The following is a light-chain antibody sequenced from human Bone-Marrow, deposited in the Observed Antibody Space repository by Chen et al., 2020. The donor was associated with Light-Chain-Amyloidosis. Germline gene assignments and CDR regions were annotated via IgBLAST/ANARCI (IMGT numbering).Light chain of an antibody. Sequence: QSVLTPPPSVSGAPGQRVTISCTGSSSNIGAGYAVHWYQKLPGTAPKLLIYGNSNRPSGVPDRFSGSKSGTSASLAITGLQAEDEADYYCQSYDSSLSGSHVVFGGGTKLTVL. CDR2: GNS. J-gene: IGLJ2*01. V-gene: IGLV1-40*01. CDR3: QSYDSSLSGSHVV. CDR1: SSNIGAGYA.